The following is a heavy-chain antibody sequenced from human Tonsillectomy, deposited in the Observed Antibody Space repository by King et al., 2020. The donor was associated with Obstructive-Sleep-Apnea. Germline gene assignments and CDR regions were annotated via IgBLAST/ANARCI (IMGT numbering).Heavy chain of an antibody. D-gene: IGHD4-17*01. V-gene: IGHV3-33*01. J-gene: IGHJ4*02. CDR2: IWYDGSNK. Sequence: VQLVESGGGVVQPGRSLRLSCAASGFTFSSYGMHWVRQAPGKGLEWVAGIWYDGSNKYYADSVKGRFTISRDNSKNTLYLQMNSLRAEDTAVYYCATKTTVNDYWGQGTLVTVSS. CDR3: ATKTTVNDY. CDR1: GFTFSSYG.